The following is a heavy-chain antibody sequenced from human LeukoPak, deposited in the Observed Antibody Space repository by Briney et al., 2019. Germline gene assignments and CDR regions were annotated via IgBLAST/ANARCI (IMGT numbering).Heavy chain of an antibody. D-gene: IGHD6-19*01. V-gene: IGHV4-4*02. CDR2: IYHSGST. CDR1: GGSISSSNW. CDR3: ARKYSSGWNLFDY. Sequence: SETLSLTCADSGGSISSSNWWSWVRQPPGKGLEWIGEIYHSGSTNHNPSLKSRVTISVDKSKNQFSLKLSSVTAADTAVYYCARKYSSGWNLFDYWGQGTLVTVSS. J-gene: IGHJ4*02.